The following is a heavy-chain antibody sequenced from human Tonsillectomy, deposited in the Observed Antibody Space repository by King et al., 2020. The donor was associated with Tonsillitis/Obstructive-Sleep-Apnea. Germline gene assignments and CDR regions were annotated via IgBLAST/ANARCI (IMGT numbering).Heavy chain of an antibody. J-gene: IGHJ4*02. V-gene: IGHV3-15*01. CDR2: IKSKTDGGTT. CDR3: RGAGY. Sequence: VQLVESGGGVVKPGGSLRLSCAASGFTFSKAWMSVVRQAPGKGLEWDGRIKSKTDGGTTYYAAPVKGRFTISRDDSKNTLYLQMNSLKTEDTGVYYCRGAGYWGQGTLVTVSS. D-gene: IGHD6-19*01. CDR1: GFTFSKAW.